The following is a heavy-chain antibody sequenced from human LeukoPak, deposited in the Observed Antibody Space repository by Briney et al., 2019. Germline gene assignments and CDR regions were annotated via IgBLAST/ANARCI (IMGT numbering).Heavy chain of an antibody. Sequence: GGSLRLSCAASGFTFSGSAMHWVRQASGKGLEWVGHIRSKANSYATAYAASVKGRFTISRDDSKNTAYLQMNSLKTGDTAVYYCTKVPQYCSGGSCDVWGKGTTVTVSS. J-gene: IGHJ6*04. CDR2: IRSKANSYAT. V-gene: IGHV3-73*01. CDR1: GFTFSGSA. CDR3: TKVPQYCSGGSCDV. D-gene: IGHD2-15*01.